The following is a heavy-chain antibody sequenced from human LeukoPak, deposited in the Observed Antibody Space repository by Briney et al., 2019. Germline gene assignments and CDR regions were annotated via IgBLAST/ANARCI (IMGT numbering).Heavy chain of an antibody. V-gene: IGHV3-30*18. CDR2: ISFDGNNK. CDR1: GFTFTSYG. J-gene: IGHJ6*04. CDR3: AKDLGFGGDYYGMDV. Sequence: GGSLRLSCEASGFTFTSYGLHWVRQTPGKGLEGVAVISFDGNNKLYADSVKGRFTISRDNSKNTLYLQLNSLTAEDTALYSCAKDLGFGGDYYGMDVWGKGTTVTVSS. D-gene: IGHD3-10*01.